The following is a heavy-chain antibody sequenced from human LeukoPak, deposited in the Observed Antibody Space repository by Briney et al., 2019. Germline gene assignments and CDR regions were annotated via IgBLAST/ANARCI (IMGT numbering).Heavy chain of an antibody. V-gene: IGHV4-34*01. CDR2: SNQGGSI. J-gene: IGHJ4*02. Sequence: KSSETLSLTCGVYGGSFSNHYWGWIRQPPGKGLEWIGESNQGGSIYYNSPLKSRLTISLDTSKNQFSLKLRSVTAADTAVYYCARFGTDTSGSQIALFGFWGQGTLVTVSS. CDR3: ARFGTDTSGSQIALFGF. CDR1: GGSFSNHY. D-gene: IGHD3-22*01.